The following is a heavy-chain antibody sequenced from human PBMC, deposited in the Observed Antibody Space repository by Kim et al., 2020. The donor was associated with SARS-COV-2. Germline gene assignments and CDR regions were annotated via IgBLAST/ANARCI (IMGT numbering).Heavy chain of an antibody. V-gene: IGHV3-30*02. CDR3: AKNYYDSSGYYYFDY. Sequence: DSVKGRFTISRDNSKNTLYLQMNSLRAEDTAVYYCAKNYYDSSGYYYFDYWGQGTLVTVSS. D-gene: IGHD3-22*01. J-gene: IGHJ4*02.